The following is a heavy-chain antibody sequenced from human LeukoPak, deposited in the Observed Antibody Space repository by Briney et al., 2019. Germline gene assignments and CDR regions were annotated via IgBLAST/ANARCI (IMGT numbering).Heavy chain of an antibody. CDR2: ISRSGSTK. V-gene: IGHV3-11*01. D-gene: IGHD2-15*01. CDR3: ARVLRYCSGGNCYSGGLGYMDV. CDR1: GGSFSGYY. J-gene: IGHJ6*03. Sequence: RSSETLSLTCAVYGGSFSGYYWSWIRQAPGKGLEWVSSISRSGSTKYYADSVKGRFTISRDNAKNSLFLQMNSLRAEDTAVYYCARVLRYCSGGNCYSGGLGYMDVWGKGTTVTISS.